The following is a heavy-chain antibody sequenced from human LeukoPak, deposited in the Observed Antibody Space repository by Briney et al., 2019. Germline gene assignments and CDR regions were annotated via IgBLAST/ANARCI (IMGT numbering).Heavy chain of an antibody. V-gene: IGHV4-59*12. CDR1: GGSISSYY. CDR3: VRDHEGFDY. Sequence: SETLSLTCTVSGGSISSYYWSWIRQPPGKGLEWIGYIYYSGSTNYNPSLKSRVTMSVDTSKNQFSLRLYSVTAADTAVYYCVRDHEGFDYWGQGTLVTVSS. J-gene: IGHJ4*02. CDR2: IYYSGST.